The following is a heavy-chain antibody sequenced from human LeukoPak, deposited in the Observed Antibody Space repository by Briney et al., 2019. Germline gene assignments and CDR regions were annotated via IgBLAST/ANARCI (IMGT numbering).Heavy chain of an antibody. CDR2: ISAYNGNT. Sequence: ASVKVSCKASGYTFTSYGISWVRQAPGQGLEWMGWISAYNGNTNYALKLQGRVTMTTDTSTSTAYMELRSLRSDDTAVYYCARVYYSSSYDYWYFDLWGRGTLVTVSS. D-gene: IGHD6-13*01. CDR1: GYTFTSYG. J-gene: IGHJ2*01. V-gene: IGHV1-18*01. CDR3: ARVYYSSSYDYWYFDL.